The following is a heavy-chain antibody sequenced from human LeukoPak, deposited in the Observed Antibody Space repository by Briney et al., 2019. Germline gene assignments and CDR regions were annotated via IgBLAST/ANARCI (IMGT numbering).Heavy chain of an antibody. V-gene: IGHV4-59*01. CDR3: AGSYYDILTGPMNWYFDL. Sequence: SSGSTNYNPSLKSRGTISVDTSKKQFPLKLSSVTAADTAVYYCAGSYYDILTGPMNWYFDLWGRGTLVTVSS. J-gene: IGHJ2*01. CDR2: SSGST. D-gene: IGHD3-9*01.